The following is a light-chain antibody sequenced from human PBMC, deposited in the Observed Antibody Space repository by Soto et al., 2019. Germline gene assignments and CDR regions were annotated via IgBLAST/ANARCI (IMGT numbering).Light chain of an antibody. CDR2: AAS. CDR3: QQTYSTPIT. Sequence: IQITQSPSSLSASVGDRVTITCRASQTISNYLNWYQQKPGKAPYLLIYAASSLQSGVPSRFSGSSSGTDFTLTITSLQPEDFATYYCQQTYSTPITFGQGTRLEIK. CDR1: QTISNY. V-gene: IGKV1-39*01. J-gene: IGKJ5*01.